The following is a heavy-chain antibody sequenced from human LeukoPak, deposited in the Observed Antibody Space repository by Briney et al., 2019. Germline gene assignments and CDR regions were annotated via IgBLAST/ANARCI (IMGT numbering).Heavy chain of an antibody. D-gene: IGHD3-16*02. CDR3: ARTIYDYVWGSYRNNNWFDP. Sequence: SQTLSLTCAVSGGSISSGGYSWSWIRQPPGKGLEWIGYIYHSGSTYYNPSLKSRVTISVDRSKNQFPLKLSSVTAADTAVYYCARTIYDYVWGSYRNNNWFDPWGQGTLVTVSS. CDR2: IYHSGST. J-gene: IGHJ5*02. V-gene: IGHV4-30-2*01. CDR1: GGSISSGGYS.